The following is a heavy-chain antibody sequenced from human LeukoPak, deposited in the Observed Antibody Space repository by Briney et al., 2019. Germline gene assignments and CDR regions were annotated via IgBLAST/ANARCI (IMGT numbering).Heavy chain of an antibody. J-gene: IGHJ4*02. V-gene: IGHV3-11*06. Sequence: GGSLRLSCAASGFTFSDYYMSWIRQAPGKGLEWVSYISSRSSYTNYADFVKGRFTISRDNAKNSLYLQMNSLRAEDTAVYYCARESFSGDSSGYYGYWGQGTLVTVSS. CDR2: ISSRSSYT. CDR1: GFTFSDYY. D-gene: IGHD3-22*01. CDR3: ARESFSGDSSGYYGY.